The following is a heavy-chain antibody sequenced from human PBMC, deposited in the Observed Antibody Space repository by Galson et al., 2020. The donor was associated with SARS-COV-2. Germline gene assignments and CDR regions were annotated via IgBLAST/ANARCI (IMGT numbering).Heavy chain of an antibody. CDR2: ISHSRGT. Sequence: SETLSLTCAVSGPSITAVSSSCNWIRQPPGKGLEWTAYISHSRGTYYNPSLKSRVTISGDRSKNQFSLRLSSVTAADAAVYFCARLHYGEYAPEAFDIWGPGTRVTVAS. CDR1: GPSITAVSSS. D-gene: IGHD4-17*01. CDR3: ARLHYGEYAPEAFDI. V-gene: IGHV4-30-2*01. J-gene: IGHJ3*02.